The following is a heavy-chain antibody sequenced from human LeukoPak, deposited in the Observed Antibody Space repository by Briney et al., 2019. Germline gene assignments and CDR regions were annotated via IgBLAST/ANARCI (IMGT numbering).Heavy chain of an antibody. CDR1: GFTFSSYW. Sequence: GGSLRLSCAASGFTFSSYWMSWVRQAPGKGLEWVSYISSASGSIYYADSVKGRFTISRDNAKNSLYLQMNSLRAEDTAVYYCARTGDSSGYYPPYYFDYWGQGTLVTVSS. CDR2: ISSASGSI. V-gene: IGHV3-48*04. D-gene: IGHD3-22*01. J-gene: IGHJ4*02. CDR3: ARTGDSSGYYPPYYFDY.